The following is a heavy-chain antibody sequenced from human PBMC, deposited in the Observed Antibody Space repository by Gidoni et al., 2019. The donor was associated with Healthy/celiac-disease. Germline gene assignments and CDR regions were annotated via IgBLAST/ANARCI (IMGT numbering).Heavy chain of an antibody. Sequence: EVQLLESGGGLVQHGGSMRLSLSASGFTFSSYAMSWVRQAPGKGLEWVSAISGSGGSTYYADSVKGRFTISRDNSKNTLYLQMNSLRAEDTAVYYCAKAAMMGYFDYWGQGTLVTVSS. CDR2: ISGSGGST. V-gene: IGHV3-23*01. CDR3: AKAAMMGYFDY. D-gene: IGHD3-16*01. CDR1: GFTFSSYA. J-gene: IGHJ4*02.